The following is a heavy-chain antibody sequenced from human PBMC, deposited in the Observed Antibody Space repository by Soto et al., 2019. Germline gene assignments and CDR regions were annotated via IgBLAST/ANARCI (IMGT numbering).Heavy chain of an antibody. J-gene: IGHJ3*02. Sequence: GESLKISFKGSGYSFTSYWIGWVLQMPGKGLEWMGIIYPGDSDTRYSPSFQGQVTISADKSISTAYLQWSSLKASDTAMYYCARDHGDGAAGTYSAFDIWGQGTMVTVSS. CDR3: ARDHGDGAAGTYSAFDI. D-gene: IGHD6-13*01. V-gene: IGHV5-51*01. CDR1: GYSFTSYW. CDR2: IYPGDSDT.